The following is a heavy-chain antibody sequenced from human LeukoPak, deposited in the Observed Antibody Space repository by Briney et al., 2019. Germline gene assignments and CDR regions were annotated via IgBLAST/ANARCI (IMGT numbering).Heavy chain of an antibody. CDR3: ARHYWP. Sequence: SETLSLTCTVSGGSISSSSYYWVWIRQPPGKGLEWIGSIYYSGNTYYNPSLKSRVTISVDTSKNHSSLKLNSVAATDTAVYYCARHYWPWGQGTLLTVSS. J-gene: IGHJ4*02. D-gene: IGHD2-15*01. V-gene: IGHV4-39*01. CDR2: IYYSGNT. CDR1: GGSISSSSYY.